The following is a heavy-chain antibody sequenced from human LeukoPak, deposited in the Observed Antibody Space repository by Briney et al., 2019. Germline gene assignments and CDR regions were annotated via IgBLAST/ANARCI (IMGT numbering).Heavy chain of an antibody. CDR1: GGSISSSSYY. CDR2: IYYSGST. Sequence: SETLSLTCTVSGGSISSSSYYWGWIRHPPGKGLEWIGSIYYSGSTYYNPSLKSRVTISVDTSKNQFSLKLSSVTAADTAVYYCARQDSSGWYEAFDIWGQGTMVTVSS. CDR3: ARQDSSGWYEAFDI. J-gene: IGHJ3*02. D-gene: IGHD6-19*01. V-gene: IGHV4-39*01.